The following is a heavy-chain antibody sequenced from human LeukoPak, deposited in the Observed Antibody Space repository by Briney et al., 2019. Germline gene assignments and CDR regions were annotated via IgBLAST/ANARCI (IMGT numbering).Heavy chain of an antibody. J-gene: IGHJ4*02. CDR2: IRSKAYGGTT. V-gene: IGHV3-49*03. CDR1: GFTFGDYA. Sequence: GGSLRLSCTASGFTFGDYAMSWFRQAPGKGLEWVGFIRSKAYGGTTEYAASVKGRFTISRDNAKNSLYLQMNTLRAEDTAIYYCATFSGAHHKTFDSWGQGTLVTVSS. CDR3: ATFSGAHHKTFDS. D-gene: IGHD1-14*01.